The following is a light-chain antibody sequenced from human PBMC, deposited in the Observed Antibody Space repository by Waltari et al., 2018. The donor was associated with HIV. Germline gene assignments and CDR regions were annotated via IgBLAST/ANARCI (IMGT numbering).Light chain of an antibody. Sequence: DIALVQAPVSLSVSPGKSASISCRSSQSLLKTNGYYYLDWYLQKPGQSPQLLIYLASTRAPGVPDRFNGRGSGTDFTLKISRVQPEDVGVFYCMQSLQTPAFGQGTRMEI. V-gene: IGKV2-28*01. J-gene: IGKJ1*01. CDR3: MQSLQTPA. CDR2: LAS. CDR1: QSLLKTNGYYY.